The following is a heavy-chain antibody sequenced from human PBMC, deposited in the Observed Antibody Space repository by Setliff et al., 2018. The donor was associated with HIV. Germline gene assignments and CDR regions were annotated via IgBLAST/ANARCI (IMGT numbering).Heavy chain of an antibody. CDR2: IIPLFGTA. Sequence: SVKVSCKASGGTFSNYAFSWVRQAPGQGLEWMGGIIPLFGTANYAQKFQGRVTIAADKSTSTAYMELSSLRSEDTAVYYCATYYYDSSGHLPERYFDLWGRGTLVTVSS. V-gene: IGHV1-69*06. CDR3: ATYYYDSSGHLPERYFDL. CDR1: GGTFSNYA. J-gene: IGHJ2*01. D-gene: IGHD3-22*01.